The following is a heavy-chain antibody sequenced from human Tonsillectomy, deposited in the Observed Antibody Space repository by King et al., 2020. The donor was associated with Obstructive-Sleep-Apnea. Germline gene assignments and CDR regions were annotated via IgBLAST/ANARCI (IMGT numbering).Heavy chain of an antibody. CDR1: GFTFSSYG. Sequence: VQLVESGGGVVQPGRSLRLSCAASGFTFSSYGMHWVRQAPGKGLEWVALILYDGSNKYYADSVKGRFTISRDNSKNTVYLQMKSLRAEDTAVYYCAKGLRALYYFDYWGQGTLVTVSS. J-gene: IGHJ4*02. V-gene: IGHV3-30*18. CDR3: AKGLRALYYFDY. CDR2: ILYDGSNK.